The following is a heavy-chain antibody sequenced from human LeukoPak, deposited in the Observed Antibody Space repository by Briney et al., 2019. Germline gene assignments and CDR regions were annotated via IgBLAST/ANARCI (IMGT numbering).Heavy chain of an antibody. CDR2: IGGSGGST. Sequence: GGSLRLSCAASGFTFSSYAMSWVRQAPGKGLEWVSAIGGSGGSTYYADSVKGRFTISRDNSKNTLYLQMNSLRAEDTAVYYCAAKVGAPIVDYWGQGTLVTVSS. D-gene: IGHD1-26*01. CDR3: AAKVGAPIVDY. V-gene: IGHV3-23*01. J-gene: IGHJ4*02. CDR1: GFTFSSYA.